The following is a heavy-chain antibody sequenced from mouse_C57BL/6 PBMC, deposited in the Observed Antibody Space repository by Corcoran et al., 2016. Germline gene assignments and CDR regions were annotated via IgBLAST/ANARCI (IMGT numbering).Heavy chain of an antibody. D-gene: IGHD1-1*01. Sequence: EVQLQQSGPELVKPGASVKIPCKASGYTFTDYNMDWVKQSHGKSLEWIGDINPNNGGTIYNQKFKGKATLTVDKSSSTAYMELRSLTSEDTAAYYCARRGSQYYFDYWGQGTTLTVSS. CDR1: GYTFTDYN. V-gene: IGHV1-18*01. CDR3: ARRGSQYYFDY. CDR2: INPNNGGT. J-gene: IGHJ2*01.